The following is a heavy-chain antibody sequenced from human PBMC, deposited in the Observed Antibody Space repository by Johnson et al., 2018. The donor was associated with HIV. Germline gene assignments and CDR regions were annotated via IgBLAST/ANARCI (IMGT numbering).Heavy chain of an antibody. D-gene: IGHD2-15*01. V-gene: IGHV3-30*04. CDR3: ARLRYCSGGICGGGATDAFDI. J-gene: IGHJ3*02. CDR2: ISYDGSNI. CDR1: GFTFSSYA. Sequence: QVQLVESGGGVVQPGRSLRLSCVASGFTFSSYAMHWVRQAPGKGLEWVAIISYDGSNIYFADFVKGRFTISSDNSKNTMYLQMNSLRVEDTAVYYCARLRYCSGGICGGGATDAFDIWGQGTMVTVSS.